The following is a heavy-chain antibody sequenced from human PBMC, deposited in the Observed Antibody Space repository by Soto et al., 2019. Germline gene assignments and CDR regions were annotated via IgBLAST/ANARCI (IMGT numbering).Heavy chain of an antibody. D-gene: IGHD2-15*01. CDR1: GGSFSGYY. Sequence: SETLSLTCAVYGGSFSGYYWSWIRQPPGKGLEWIGEINHSGSTNCNPSLRSRVTISVDTSKNQFSLKLSSVTAADTAVYYCARHYAVVLYHFDYWGLGTLVTVSS. CDR2: INHSGST. V-gene: IGHV4-34*01. CDR3: ARHYAVVLYHFDY. J-gene: IGHJ4*02.